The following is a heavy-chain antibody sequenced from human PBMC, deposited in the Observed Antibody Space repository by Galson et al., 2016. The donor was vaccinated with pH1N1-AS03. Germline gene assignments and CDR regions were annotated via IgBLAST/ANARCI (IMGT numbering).Heavy chain of an antibody. J-gene: IGHJ6*02. D-gene: IGHD2-2*01. V-gene: IGHV1-2*04. Sequence: SVKVSCKASGYIFTGFYVHWVRQAPGQGLEWMGWINPNSGVTNYAQKFQAWVTMTRDTSISTAYMELYGLKSDDTAVYYCERDPRGPCTSTTCPTAYYLGMDVWGQGTTVIVSS. CDR3: ERDPRGPCTSTTCPTAYYLGMDV. CDR2: INPNSGVT. CDR1: GYIFTGFY.